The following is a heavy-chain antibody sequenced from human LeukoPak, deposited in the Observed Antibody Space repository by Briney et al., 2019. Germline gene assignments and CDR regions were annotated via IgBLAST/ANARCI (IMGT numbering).Heavy chain of an antibody. D-gene: IGHD2-2*02. CDR2: ISAYNGNT. J-gene: IGHJ5*02. CDR1: GYTFTSYG. V-gene: IGHV1-18*01. CDR3: ARGYCSSTSCYKGFDP. Sequence: ASVKVSCKASGYTFTSYGISWVRQAPGQGLEWMGWISAYNGNTNYAQKLQGRVTMTTDTSTSTAYMGLRSLRSDDTAVYYCARGYCSSTSCYKGFDPWGQGTLVTVSS.